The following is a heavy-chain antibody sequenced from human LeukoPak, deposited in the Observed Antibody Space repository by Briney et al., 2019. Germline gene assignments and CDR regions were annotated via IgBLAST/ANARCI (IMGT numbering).Heavy chain of an antibody. Sequence: GGSLRLSCAASGFTFSSYGMHWVGQAPGKGLEWVAVISYDGSNKYYADSVKGRFTISRDNSKNTLYLQMNSLRAEDTAVYYCAKDLGRTTNYYYGMDVWGQGTTVTVSS. D-gene: IGHD4-17*01. V-gene: IGHV3-30*18. CDR3: AKDLGRTTNYYYGMDV. J-gene: IGHJ6*02. CDR1: GFTFSSYG. CDR2: ISYDGSNK.